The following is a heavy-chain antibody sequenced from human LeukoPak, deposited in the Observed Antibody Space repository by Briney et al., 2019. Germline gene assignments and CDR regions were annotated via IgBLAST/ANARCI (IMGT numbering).Heavy chain of an antibody. CDR3: ARQRWLQSFFDY. Sequence: PSETLSLTCAVYGGSFSGYYWSWIRQPPGKGLEWIGEINHSGSTNYNPSLKSRVTISVDTSKNQFSLKLNSVTAADTAVYYCARQRWLQSFFDYWGQGTLVTVSS. CDR1: GGSFSGYY. D-gene: IGHD5-24*01. CDR2: INHSGST. V-gene: IGHV4-34*01. J-gene: IGHJ4*02.